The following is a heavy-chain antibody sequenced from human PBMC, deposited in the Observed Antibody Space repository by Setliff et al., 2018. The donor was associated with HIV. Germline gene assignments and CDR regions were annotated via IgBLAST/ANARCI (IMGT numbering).Heavy chain of an antibody. CDR1: GFTFKNAW. Sequence: PRGSLRLSCAASGFTFKNAWMPWVRQAPGKGLEWVGRIKSKTDGGTTDYAAPVKGRFTISRDDSKNTLYLQMNSLKTEDTAVYYCTTSHLITMIMVRFDYWGQGTLVTVSS. J-gene: IGHJ4*02. CDR3: TTSHLITMIMVRFDY. CDR2: IKSKTDGGTT. D-gene: IGHD3-22*01. V-gene: IGHV3-15*01.